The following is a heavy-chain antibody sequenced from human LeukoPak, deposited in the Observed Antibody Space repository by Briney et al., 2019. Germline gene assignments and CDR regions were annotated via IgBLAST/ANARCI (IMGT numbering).Heavy chain of an antibody. D-gene: IGHD6-13*01. Sequence: PGGSLRLSCAASGFTVSSNYMSWVRQAPGKGLEWVSVIYSGGSTYYADSVKGRFTISRDNSKNTLYLQMNSLRAEDTAVYYCAREIAAAGRNYYYYMDVWGKGITVTVSS. CDR3: AREIAAAGRNYYYYMDV. CDR2: IYSGGST. V-gene: IGHV3-53*01. J-gene: IGHJ6*03. CDR1: GFTVSSNY.